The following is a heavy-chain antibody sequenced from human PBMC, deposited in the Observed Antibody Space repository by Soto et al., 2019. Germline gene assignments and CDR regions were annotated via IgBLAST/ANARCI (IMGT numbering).Heavy chain of an antibody. CDR2: IKGDGSIT. J-gene: IGHJ6*02. CDR1: GFTFSDHW. Sequence: EVQLVECGGGLVQPGGSLRLSCAASGFTFSDHWIHWVRQGPGEGLVWVSRIKGDGSITNYADSVKGRFTISRDNAKNTVYLRINSLRVEDTARYYCARGLRGAYGMDVWGLRTTVTVSS. CDR3: ARGLRGAYGMDV. V-gene: IGHV3-74*01. D-gene: IGHD2-21*01.